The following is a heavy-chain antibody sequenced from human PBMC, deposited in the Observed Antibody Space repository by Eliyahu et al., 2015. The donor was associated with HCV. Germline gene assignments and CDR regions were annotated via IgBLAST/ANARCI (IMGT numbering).Heavy chain of an antibody. D-gene: IGHD6-19*01. Sequence: QLRLQESGPGLVKPSETLSLTCTVSGGSISRSDVYWGWIRQPPGKGLEWIGNIFYSGNTYYNPSLKSRVTISVDTSKGQFSLQLRSVTAADTAVYYCATSCGYGSGWYNDYWGQGTLVTVSS. V-gene: IGHV4-39*01. CDR1: GGSISRSDVY. CDR3: ATSCGYGSGWYNDY. CDR2: IFYSGNT. J-gene: IGHJ4*02.